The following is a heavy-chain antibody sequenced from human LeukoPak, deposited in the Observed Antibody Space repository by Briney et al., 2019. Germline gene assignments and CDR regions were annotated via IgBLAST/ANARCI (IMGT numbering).Heavy chain of an antibody. CDR3: AKAIFSSGWYSLDY. CDR1: GFTFDDYA. Sequence: SLRLSCAASGFTFDDYAMHWVRQAPGKGLEWVSGISWNSGSIGYADSVKGRFTISRDNAKNSLYLQMNSLRAEDMALYYCAKAIFSSGWYSLDYWGQGTLVTVSS. J-gene: IGHJ4*02. V-gene: IGHV3-9*03. CDR2: ISWNSGSI. D-gene: IGHD6-19*01.